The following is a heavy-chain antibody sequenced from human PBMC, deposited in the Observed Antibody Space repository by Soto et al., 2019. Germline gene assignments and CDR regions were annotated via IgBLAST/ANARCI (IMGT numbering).Heavy chain of an antibody. CDR2: IIPILGIA. Sequence: QVQLVQSGAEVKKPGSSVKVSCKASGGTFSSYTISWVRQAPGQGLEWMGRIIPILGIANYAQKFPGRVTITADKSTSTAYRELSSLGAEDTAVYYCARCSSTSCYVADAFDIWGQGTMVTVSS. J-gene: IGHJ3*02. CDR1: GGTFSSYT. V-gene: IGHV1-69*02. D-gene: IGHD2-2*01. CDR3: ARCSSTSCYVADAFDI.